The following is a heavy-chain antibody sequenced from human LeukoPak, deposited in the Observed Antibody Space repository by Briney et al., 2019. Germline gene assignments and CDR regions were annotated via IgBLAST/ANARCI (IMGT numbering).Heavy chain of an antibody. J-gene: IGHJ6*02. CDR2: IKHSGST. Sequence: SETLSLTCAVYGGSFSGYYWSWIRQPPGKGLEWNGEIKHSGSTNYNPSRKSQVTLAIDTSKNQFSLKLGSVTAADTAVYYCARLGSTRISYYYYYGMDVWGQGTTVTVSS. CDR3: ARLGSTRISYYYYYGMDV. D-gene: IGHD2-2*01. CDR1: GGSFSGYY. V-gene: IGHV4-34*01.